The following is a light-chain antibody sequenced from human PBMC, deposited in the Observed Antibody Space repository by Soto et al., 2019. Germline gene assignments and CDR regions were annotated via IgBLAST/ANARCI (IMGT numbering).Light chain of an antibody. CDR2: KAS. Sequence: DIQMTQSPSTLSASVGDRVPITCRASQSISGWLAWYQQKPGKAPKLLIYKASTLESGVPSRFSGSGAGTEFTLTISSLQPDDFAAYYCQQYNNYGSWTFGQGTRVEIK. CDR3: QQYNNYGSWT. V-gene: IGKV1-5*03. CDR1: QSISGW. J-gene: IGKJ1*01.